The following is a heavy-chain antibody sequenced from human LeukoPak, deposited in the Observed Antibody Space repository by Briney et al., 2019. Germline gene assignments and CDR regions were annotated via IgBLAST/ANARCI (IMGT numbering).Heavy chain of an antibody. CDR3: ARGRLGYCSSTSCPRFDY. J-gene: IGHJ4*02. V-gene: IGHV4-30-2*01. CDR1: GGSISSGGYY. Sequence: SQTLSLTCTVSGGSISSGGYYWSWIRQPPGKGLEWIGEINHSGSTNYNPSLKSRVTISVDTSKNQFSLKLSSVTAADTAVYYCARGRLGYCSSTSCPRFDYWGQGTLVTVSS. CDR2: INHSGST. D-gene: IGHD2-2*01.